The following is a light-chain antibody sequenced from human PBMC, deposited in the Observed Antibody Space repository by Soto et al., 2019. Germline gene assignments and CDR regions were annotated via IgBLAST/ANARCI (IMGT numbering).Light chain of an antibody. V-gene: IGKV3-11*01. Sequence: EIVLTQSPATLSLSPGERATFSCRARQSVGNYVAWYQQKSGQAPRLLIYDASYRAAGIPARFSGSGSGTDFTLTISSLEPEDCAVYYCQHRSTWPITFGQGTRLEIK. CDR3: QHRSTWPIT. J-gene: IGKJ5*01. CDR2: DAS. CDR1: QSVGNY.